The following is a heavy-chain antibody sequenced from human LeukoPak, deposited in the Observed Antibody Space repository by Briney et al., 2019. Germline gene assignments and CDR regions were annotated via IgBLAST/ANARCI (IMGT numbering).Heavy chain of an antibody. CDR1: GFTFSSYG. V-gene: IGHV3-30*03. CDR2: ISYDGSNK. D-gene: IGHD3-10*01. J-gene: IGHJ4*02. Sequence: GGSLRLSCAASGFTFSSYGMHWVRQAPGKGLEWVAVISYDGSNKYYADSVKGRFTISRDNSKNTLYLQMNSLRAEDTAVYYCARVTISGSYYPDYWGQGTLVTVSS. CDR3: ARVTISGSYYPDY.